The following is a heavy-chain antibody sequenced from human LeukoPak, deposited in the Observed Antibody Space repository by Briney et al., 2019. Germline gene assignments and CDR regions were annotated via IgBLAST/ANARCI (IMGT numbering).Heavy chain of an antibody. CDR3: ARDYDSSGYYYPVYEY. V-gene: IGHV3-21*01. D-gene: IGHD3-22*01. CDR2: ISTSSTYI. J-gene: IGHJ4*02. Sequence: GGSLRLSCAASGFTFRNYRMNWVRQAPGKGLEWVSSISTSSTYIFYADSVKGRFTISRDNSKNSLYLQMNSLRAEDTAVYYCARDYDSSGYYYPVYEYWGQGTLVTVSS. CDR1: GFTFRNYR.